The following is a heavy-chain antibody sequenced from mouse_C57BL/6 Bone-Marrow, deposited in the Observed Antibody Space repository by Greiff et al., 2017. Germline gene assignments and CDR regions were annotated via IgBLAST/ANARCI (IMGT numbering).Heavy chain of an antibody. CDR3: ARGYGSTPFAY. V-gene: IGHV1-20*01. CDR1: GYSFTGYF. CDR2: INPYNGDT. D-gene: IGHD1-1*01. J-gene: IGHJ3*01. Sequence: VQLQQSGPELVKPGDSVKISCKASGYSFTGYFMNWVMQSPGKSLEWIGRINPYNGDTFYNQKFKGKATLTVDKSSSTAHMELRSLTSEDSAVYYCARGYGSTPFAYWGQGTLVTVSA.